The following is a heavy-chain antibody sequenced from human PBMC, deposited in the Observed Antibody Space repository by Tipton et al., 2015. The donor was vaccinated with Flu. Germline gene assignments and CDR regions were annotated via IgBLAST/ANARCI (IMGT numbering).Heavy chain of an antibody. CDR2: IYHSGST. J-gene: IGHJ4*02. D-gene: IGHD3-3*01. Sequence: TLSLTCTVSGYSISSGYYWGWIRQPPGKGLEWIGSIYHSGSTYYNPSLKSRVTISVDTSKNQFSLKLNSVTAADTAVYYCARDLTTIFGGAFDNWGPGTLVTVSS. CDR1: GYSISSGYY. V-gene: IGHV4-38-2*02. CDR3: ARDLTTIFGGAFDN.